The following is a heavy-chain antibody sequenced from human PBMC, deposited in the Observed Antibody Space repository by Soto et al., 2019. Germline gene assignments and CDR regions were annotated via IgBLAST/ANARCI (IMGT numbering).Heavy chain of an antibody. Sequence: SETLSLTCTVSGGSISSGGYYWSWIRQHPGKGLEWIGYIYYSGSTYYNPSLKSRVTISVDTSKNQFSLKLSSVTAADTAVYYCARVGDSSGFADAFEIWGQGTMVTVSS. J-gene: IGHJ3*02. CDR2: IYYSGST. D-gene: IGHD3-22*01. CDR1: GGSISSGGYY. CDR3: ARVGDSSGFADAFEI. V-gene: IGHV4-31*03.